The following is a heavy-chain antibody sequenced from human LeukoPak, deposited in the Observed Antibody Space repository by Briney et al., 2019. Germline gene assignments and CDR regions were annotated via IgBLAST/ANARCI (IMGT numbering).Heavy chain of an antibody. Sequence: GGSLRLSCAASGFTFSNYWMSWVRQAPGKGLEWVASIKQDGSEKYYVDSVKGRFTISRDNAKNSLYLQMNSLRAEDTAVYYCARGDPMVTTRGMDVWGKGTTVTVSS. D-gene: IGHD4-17*01. CDR1: GFTFSNYW. CDR3: ARGDPMVTTRGMDV. J-gene: IGHJ6*03. V-gene: IGHV3-7*01. CDR2: IKQDGSEK.